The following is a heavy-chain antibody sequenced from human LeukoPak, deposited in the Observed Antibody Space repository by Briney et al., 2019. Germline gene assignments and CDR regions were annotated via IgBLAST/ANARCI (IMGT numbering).Heavy chain of an antibody. D-gene: IGHD6-13*01. Sequence: ASVKVSCKASGYTFTSYGISWGRQAPGQGLEWMGWISAYNGNTNYAQKLQGRGTMTTDTSTSTAYMELRSLRSDDTAVYSCASNIAAAGTVWFDPWGQGTLVTVSS. CDR2: ISAYNGNT. CDR1: GYTFTSYG. J-gene: IGHJ5*02. V-gene: IGHV1-18*01. CDR3: ASNIAAAGTVWFDP.